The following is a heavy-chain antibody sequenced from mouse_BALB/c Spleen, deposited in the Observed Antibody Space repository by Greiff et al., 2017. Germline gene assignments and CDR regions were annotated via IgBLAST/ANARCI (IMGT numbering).Heavy chain of an antibody. CDR1: GFTFSDYY. CDR2: ISDGGSYT. D-gene: IGHD1-3*01. V-gene: IGHV5-4*02. Sequence: VQLKESGGGLVQPGGSLKLSCAASGFTFSDYYMYWVRQTPEKRLEWVATISDGGSYTYYPDSVKGRFTISRDNAKNNLYLQMSSLKSEDTAMYYCARPITGYFDVWGAGTTVTVSS. CDR3: ARPITGYFDV. J-gene: IGHJ1*01.